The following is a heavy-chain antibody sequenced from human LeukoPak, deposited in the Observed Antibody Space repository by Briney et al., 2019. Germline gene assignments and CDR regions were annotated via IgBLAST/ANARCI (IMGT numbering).Heavy chain of an antibody. CDR3: ARGQGGVWYGESGRRHWYFDL. D-gene: IGHD4-17*01. CDR2: MNPNSGNT. Sequence: ASVKVSCKASGYTFTSYDINWVRQATGQGLEWMGWMNPNSGNTGYAQKFQGRVTITRNTSISTAYMELSSLRSEDTAVYYCARGQGGVWYGESGRRHWYFDLWGRGTLVTVSS. V-gene: IGHV1-8*03. CDR1: GYTFTSYD. J-gene: IGHJ2*01.